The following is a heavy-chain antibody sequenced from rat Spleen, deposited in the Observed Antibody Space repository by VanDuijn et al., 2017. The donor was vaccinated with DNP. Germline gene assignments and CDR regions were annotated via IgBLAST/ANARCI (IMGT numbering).Heavy chain of an antibody. CDR1: GFTFSDYA. CDR2: IIYDGTNT. Sequence: EVQLVESGGGLVQPGRSLKLSCAASGFTFSDYAMAWVRPAPKKGLEWVATIIYDGTNTYYRDSVKGRFTMSRDNAYSTLYLQMDGLRSEDTATYYCARVRRAWGPPDYNWFAYWGQGTLVTVSS. D-gene: IGHD1-11*01. V-gene: IGHV5-17*01. CDR3: ARVRRAWGPPDYNWFAY. J-gene: IGHJ3*01.